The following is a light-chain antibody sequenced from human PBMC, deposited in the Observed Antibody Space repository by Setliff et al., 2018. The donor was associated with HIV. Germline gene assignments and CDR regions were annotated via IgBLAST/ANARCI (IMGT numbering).Light chain of an antibody. J-gene: IGKJ5*01. CDR3: QQRSS. V-gene: IGKV3-11*01. CDR2: DAS. CDR1: QLFSSTY. Sequence: EIVLTQSPATLSLSPVERATLSCKASQLFSSTYLAWYQQKPGQAPRLLIYDASNRATGIPARFSGTGSGTDFTLTISSLEPEDFAVYFCQQRSSFGQGTRLEIK.